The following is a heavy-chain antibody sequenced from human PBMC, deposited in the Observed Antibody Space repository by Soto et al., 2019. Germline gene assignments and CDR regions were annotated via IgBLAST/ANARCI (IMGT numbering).Heavy chain of an antibody. D-gene: IGHD2-8*01. J-gene: IGHJ4*02. CDR3: ARNGALDY. Sequence: QVQLQESGPGLVKPSQTLSLTCTVSGGSISSGDYYWSWIRQPPGKGLEWIGYILYSVTTNYNPSLESRLTISVDTSKNQFSLKLTSVTAADTAVYYCARNGALDYWGRGTLVTVSS. CDR1: GGSISSGDYY. V-gene: IGHV4-30-4*01. CDR2: ILYSVTT.